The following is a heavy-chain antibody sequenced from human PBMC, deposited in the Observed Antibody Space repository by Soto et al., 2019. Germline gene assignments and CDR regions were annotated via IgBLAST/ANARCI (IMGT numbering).Heavy chain of an antibody. J-gene: IGHJ6*02. D-gene: IGHD5-12*01. Sequence: GESLKISCKGSGYSFTSYWISWVRQMPGKGLEWMGRIDPSDSYTNYSPSFQGHVTISADKSISTAYLQWSSLKASDTAMYYCARHRGIVATRNYYYYYGMDVWGQGTTVTVSS. CDR3: ARHRGIVATRNYYYYYGMDV. CDR2: IDPSDSYT. CDR1: GYSFTSYW. V-gene: IGHV5-10-1*01.